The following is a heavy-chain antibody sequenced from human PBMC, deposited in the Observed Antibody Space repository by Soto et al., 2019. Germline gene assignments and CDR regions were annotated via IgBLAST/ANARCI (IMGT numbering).Heavy chain of an antibody. J-gene: IGHJ4*02. D-gene: IGHD2-8*01. CDR3: AKATNESGVLDY. V-gene: IGHV3-30*18. Sequence: PGGSLRLSCAASGFTFSSYGMHWVRQAPGKGLEWVAVISYDGSNKYYADSVKGRFTISRDNSKNTLYLQMNSLRAEDTAVYYCAKATNESGVLDYWGQGTLVTVSS. CDR2: ISYDGSNK. CDR1: GFTFSSYG.